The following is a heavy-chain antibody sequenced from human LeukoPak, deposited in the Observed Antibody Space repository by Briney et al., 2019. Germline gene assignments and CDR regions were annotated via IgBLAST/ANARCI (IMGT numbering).Heavy chain of an antibody. J-gene: IGHJ4*02. V-gene: IGHV1-46*01. CDR1: GYTFTSYY. CDR2: INPSGGST. CDR3: ARDTSSSWYAY. Sequence: ASVKVSCKASGYTFTSYYMHWVRQAPGQGLEWMGIINPSGGSTSYAQKFQGRVAMTRDTSTSTVYMELGSLRSEDTAVYYCARDTSSSWYAYWGQGTLVTVSS. D-gene: IGHD6-13*01.